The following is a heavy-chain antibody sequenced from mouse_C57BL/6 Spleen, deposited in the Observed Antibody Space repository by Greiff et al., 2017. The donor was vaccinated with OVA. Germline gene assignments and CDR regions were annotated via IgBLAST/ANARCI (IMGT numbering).Heavy chain of an antibody. V-gene: IGHV1-64*01. CDR3: TKEDWGVDY. CDR1: GYTFTDYL. Sequence: QVQLQQSGAELVRPGASVKLSCKASGYTFTDYLMHWVKQRPGHGLEWIGLIDPDTGGTNYNEKFKSKATLTADKSSSTAYMQLSSLASEDAAVYYCTKEDWGVDYWGQGTTVTVSS. J-gene: IGHJ2*01. D-gene: IGHD4-1*01. CDR2: IDPDTGGT.